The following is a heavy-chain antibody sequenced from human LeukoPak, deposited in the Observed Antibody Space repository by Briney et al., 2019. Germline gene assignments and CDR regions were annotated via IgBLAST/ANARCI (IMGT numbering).Heavy chain of an antibody. D-gene: IGHD6-13*01. CDR3: ARWGYSSSWYYYYYMDV. V-gene: IGHV4-34*01. Sequence: PSETLSLTCAVYGGSFSGYYWSWIRQPPGKGLEWIREINHSGSTNYNPSLKSRVTISVDTSKNQFSLKLSSVTAADTAAYYCARWGYSSSWYYYYYMDVWGKGTTVTVSS. CDR1: GGSFSGYY. CDR2: INHSGST. J-gene: IGHJ6*03.